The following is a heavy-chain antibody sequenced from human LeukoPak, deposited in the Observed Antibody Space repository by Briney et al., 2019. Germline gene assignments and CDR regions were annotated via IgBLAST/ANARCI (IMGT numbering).Heavy chain of an antibody. J-gene: IGHJ4*02. CDR3: VRREVGAHPFDY. V-gene: IGHV3-48*01. D-gene: IGHD1-26*01. CDR2: ITGNSGTI. Sequence: GKSLRLSCAASGFTFSAYNMNWVRQAPGKGLEWISYITGNSGTIYYADSVKGRFTISRDNAKDSLYLQMNSLRAEDTAVYYCVRREVGAHPFDYWGQGTLVTVSS. CDR1: GFTFSAYN.